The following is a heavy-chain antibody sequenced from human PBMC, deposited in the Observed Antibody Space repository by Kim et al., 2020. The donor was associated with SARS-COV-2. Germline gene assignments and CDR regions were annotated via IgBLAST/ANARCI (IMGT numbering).Heavy chain of an antibody. D-gene: IGHD3-10*01. Sequence: GGSLRLSCAASGFTFSSYGMHWVRQAPGKGLEWVAVIWYDGSNKYYADSVKGRFTISRDNSKNTLYLQMNSLRAEDTAVYYCAKGEVYYGSGAYFDYWGQGTLVTVSS. CDR1: GFTFSSYG. CDR2: IWYDGSNK. J-gene: IGHJ4*02. V-gene: IGHV3-33*06. CDR3: AKGEVYYGSGAYFDY.